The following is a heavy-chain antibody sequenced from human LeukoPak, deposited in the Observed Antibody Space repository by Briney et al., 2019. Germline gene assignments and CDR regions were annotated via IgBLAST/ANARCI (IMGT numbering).Heavy chain of an antibody. Sequence: GGSLRLSCAASGFTFSDKSMNWVRLAPGKGLEWISYISTTSSTIHYADSVKGRFTISRDNAKNSLYLQMDSLRAEDTAVYYCATLGHGTGWFFDYWGQGTLVTVSS. V-gene: IGHV3-48*04. CDR3: ATLGHGTGWFFDY. J-gene: IGHJ4*02. CDR1: GFTFSDKS. CDR2: ISTTSSTI. D-gene: IGHD6-19*01.